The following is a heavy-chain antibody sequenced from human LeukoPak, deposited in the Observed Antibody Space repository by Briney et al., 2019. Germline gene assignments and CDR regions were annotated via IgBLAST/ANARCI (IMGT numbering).Heavy chain of an antibody. Sequence: SETLSLTCAVSGGSISSSNWWSWVRQPPGKGLEWIGEIYHSGSTNYNPPLKSRVTISVDKSKNQFSLKLSSVTAADTAVYYCATGIAAADSFDYWCQGTLVTVSS. CDR3: ATGIAAADSFDY. V-gene: IGHV4-4*02. D-gene: IGHD6-13*01. CDR2: IYHSGST. J-gene: IGHJ4*02. CDR1: GGSISSSNW.